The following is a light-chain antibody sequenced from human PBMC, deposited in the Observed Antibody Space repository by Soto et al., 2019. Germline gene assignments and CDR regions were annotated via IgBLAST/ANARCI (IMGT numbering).Light chain of an antibody. CDR2: DNN. Sequence: QSVLTQPPSVSAAPGQKVTISCSGSSSNIGSNYVSWYQQLPGTAPKLLIYDNNKRPSEIPDRFSGSKSGTSATLGITGLQTGDEADYYCGTWDSSLSAVVFGGGTKVTVL. CDR1: SSNIGSNY. J-gene: IGLJ2*01. CDR3: GTWDSSLSAVV. V-gene: IGLV1-51*01.